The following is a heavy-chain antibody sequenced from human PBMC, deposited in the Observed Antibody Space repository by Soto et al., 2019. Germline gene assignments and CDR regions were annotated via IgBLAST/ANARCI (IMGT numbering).Heavy chain of an antibody. J-gene: IGHJ6*03. Sequence: PGGSLRLSCAASGFTVSSNYMSWVRQAPGKGLEWVSVIYSGGSTYYADSVKGRFTISRDNPKNTLYLQMNSLRAEDTAVYYCAASSSWSSYYYYYMDVWGKGATVTVSS. D-gene: IGHD6-13*01. CDR3: AASSSWSSYYYYYMDV. CDR1: GFTVSSNY. CDR2: IYSGGST. V-gene: IGHV3-66*01.